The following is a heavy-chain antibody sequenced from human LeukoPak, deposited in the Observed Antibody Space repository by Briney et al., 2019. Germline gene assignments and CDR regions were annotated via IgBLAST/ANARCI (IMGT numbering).Heavy chain of an antibody. Sequence: SETLSLTCTVSGGSISSYYWSWIRQPAGKGLEWIGRIYTSGSTNYNPSLKSRVTMSVDTSKNQFSLKLSSVTAADTAVYYCARDQGRYYDFWSGSDAFDIWGQGTMVTVSS. V-gene: IGHV4-4*07. CDR3: ARDQGRYYDFWSGSDAFDI. D-gene: IGHD3-3*01. CDR1: GGSISSYY. J-gene: IGHJ3*02. CDR2: IYTSGST.